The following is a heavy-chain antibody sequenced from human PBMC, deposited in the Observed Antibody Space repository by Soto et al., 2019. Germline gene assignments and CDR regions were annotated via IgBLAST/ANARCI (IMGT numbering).Heavy chain of an antibody. CDR3: AKDRRGYSYGYFDY. CDR1: GFTFSSYA. J-gene: IGHJ4*02. D-gene: IGHD5-18*01. V-gene: IGHV3-23*01. CDR2: ISGSGGST. Sequence: GGSPRLSCAASGFTFSSYAMSWVRQAPGKGLEWVSAISGSGGSTYYADSVKGRFTISRDNSKNTLYLQMNSLRAEDTAVYYCAKDRRGYSYGYFDYWGQGTLVTVSS.